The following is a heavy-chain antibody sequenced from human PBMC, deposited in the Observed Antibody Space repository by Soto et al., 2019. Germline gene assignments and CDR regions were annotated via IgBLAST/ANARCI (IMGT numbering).Heavy chain of an antibody. V-gene: IGHV1-69*01. J-gene: IGHJ6*02. D-gene: IGHD3-10*01. Sequence: QVQLVQSGAEVKKPGSSVKVSCKASGGTFSSYAISWVRQAPGQGLEWMGGIIPIFGTANYAQKFQGRVTITADESTSTAYMELSSLRSEDTAVYYCARRSYYYGSGNYSDYYGMDVWGQGTTVTVSS. CDR2: IIPIFGTA. CDR1: GGTFSSYA. CDR3: ARRSYYYGSGNYSDYYGMDV.